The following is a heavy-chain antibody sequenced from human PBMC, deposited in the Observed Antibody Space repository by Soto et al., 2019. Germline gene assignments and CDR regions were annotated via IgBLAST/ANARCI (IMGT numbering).Heavy chain of an antibody. D-gene: IGHD5-12*01. CDR2: MNPNSGNT. V-gene: IGHV1-8*01. Sequence: ASVKVSCKASGYTFTSYDINWVRQATGQGLEWMGWMNPNSGNTGYAQKFQGRVTMTRNTSISTAYMDLSSLRSEDTAVYYCARGRYSGYDGDIDYYYYMDVWGKGTTVTVSS. CDR1: GYTFTSYD. CDR3: ARGRYSGYDGDIDYYYYMDV. J-gene: IGHJ6*03.